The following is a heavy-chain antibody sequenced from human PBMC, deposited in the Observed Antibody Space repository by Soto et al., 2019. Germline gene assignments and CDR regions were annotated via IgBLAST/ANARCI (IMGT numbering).Heavy chain of an antibody. CDR1: GVTFSNDI. J-gene: IGHJ4*02. D-gene: IGHD5-12*01. CDR2: IIPLLDIA. V-gene: IGHV1-69*08. Sequence: QVQLVQSGAEVKKPGSSVKVSCKASGVTFSNDIITWVRRAPGQGLEWMGRIIPLLDIANYAQKFQGRVTITADKSTSTAYMELNSLRSEDTAVYYCVRDSPIGSTFSGYDAIDSWGQGTLVTVSS. CDR3: VRDSPIGSTFSGYDAIDS.